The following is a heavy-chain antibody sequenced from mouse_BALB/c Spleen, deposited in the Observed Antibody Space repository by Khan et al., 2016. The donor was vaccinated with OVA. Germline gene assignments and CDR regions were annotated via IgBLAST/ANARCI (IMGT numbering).Heavy chain of an antibody. CDR2: IAPANGNT. J-gene: IGHJ1*01. CDR1: GFNIKDTY. D-gene: IGHD2-3*01. V-gene: IGHV14-3*02. CDR3: ARPSYDPRDFEV. Sequence: IQLVQSGAELVKPGASVKLSCTASGFNIKDTYLHWVKQRPEQGLEWIGRIAPANGNTQYDPKFQGKATLTSETTSNTAYLQLHGLTSEDTTVYYCARPSYDPRDFEVWGAGTTVTVSS.